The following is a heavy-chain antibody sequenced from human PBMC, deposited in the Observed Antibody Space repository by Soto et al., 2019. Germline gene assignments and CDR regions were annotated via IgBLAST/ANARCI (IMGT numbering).Heavy chain of an antibody. J-gene: IGHJ6*02. Sequence: AGGSLRLSCAASGFTFSSYDMHWVRQATGKGLEWVSAIGTAGDTYYPGSVKGRFTISRENAKNSLYLQMNSLRAGDTAVYYCARGDPYYGMDVWGQGTTVTVSS. CDR2: IGTAGDT. CDR1: GFTFSSYD. V-gene: IGHV3-13*01. CDR3: ARGDPYYGMDV.